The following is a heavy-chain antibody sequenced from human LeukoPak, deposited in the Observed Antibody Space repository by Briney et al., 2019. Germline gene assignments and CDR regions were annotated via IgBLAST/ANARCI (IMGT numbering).Heavy chain of an antibody. CDR3: ARAGGWYENDY. CDR1: GFTFSDSY. V-gene: IGHV3-11*04. D-gene: IGHD6-19*01. Sequence: KSGGSLRLSCAASGFTFSDSYMTWIRQAPGKGLEWVSYISNSGSTIYYADSVKGRFTISRDNSKNTLYLQMNSLRAEDTAVYYCARAGGWYENDYWGQGTLVTVSS. CDR2: ISNSGSTI. J-gene: IGHJ4*02.